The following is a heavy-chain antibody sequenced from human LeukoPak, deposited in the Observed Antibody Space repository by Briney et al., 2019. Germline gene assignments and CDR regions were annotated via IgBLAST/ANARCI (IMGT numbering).Heavy chain of an antibody. CDR1: GYSFLSIP. V-gene: IGHV1-18*01. D-gene: IGHD3-10*01. J-gene: IGHJ3*02. Sequence: ASVKVSCKASGYSFLSIPMSWVRQAPGQGLEWMGWITAYNDNTHYVQKFQGRVTMTTDTLTTTAYMELTSLRPDDTAMYYCARRFGELEPAFDTWGQGTMVTVSS. CDR2: ITAYNDNT. CDR3: ARRFGELEPAFDT.